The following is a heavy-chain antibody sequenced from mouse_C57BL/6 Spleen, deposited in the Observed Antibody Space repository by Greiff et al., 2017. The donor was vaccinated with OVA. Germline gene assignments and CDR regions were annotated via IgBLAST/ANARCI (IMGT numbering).Heavy chain of an antibody. CDR3: TIPAYYSNYDWYFDV. CDR2: IYPGNSDT. Sequence: VQLQQSGTVLARPGASVKMSCKTSGYTFTSYWMHWVKQRPGQGLEWIGAIYPGNSDTSYNQKFKGKAKLTAVTSASTAYMELSSLTNEDSAVYYCTIPAYYSNYDWYFDVWGTGTTVTVSS. J-gene: IGHJ1*03. D-gene: IGHD2-5*01. V-gene: IGHV1-5*01. CDR1: GYTFTSYW.